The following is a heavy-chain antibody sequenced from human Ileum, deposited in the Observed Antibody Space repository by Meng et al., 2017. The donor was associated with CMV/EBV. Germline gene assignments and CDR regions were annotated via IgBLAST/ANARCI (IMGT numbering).Heavy chain of an antibody. Sequence: SETLSLTCAVYGGSFSGYYWSWIRQPPGKGLEWIGEINHSGSTNYNPSLKSRVTISVDTSKNQFSLKLSSVTAADTAVYYCARGIQLWSYYYYYGMAVWGQGNMVNVSS. CDR3: ARGIQLWSYYYYYGMAV. D-gene: IGHD5-18*01. CDR2: INHSGST. V-gene: IGHV4-34*01. J-gene: IGHJ6*02. CDR1: GGSFSGYY.